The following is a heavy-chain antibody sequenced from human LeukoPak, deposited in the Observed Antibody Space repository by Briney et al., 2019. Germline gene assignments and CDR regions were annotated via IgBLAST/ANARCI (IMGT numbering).Heavy chain of an antibody. CDR1: GFTFSSYW. Sequence: GGSLRLSCAASGFTFSSYWMSWVRQAPGKGLEWVANIKQDGSEKYYVDSVKGRFTISRDNAKDSLYLQMSSLRAEDTAVYYCARVNYYDSSGYPRAPNFDYWGQGTLVTVSS. J-gene: IGHJ4*02. CDR3: ARVNYYDSSGYPRAPNFDY. V-gene: IGHV3-7*01. D-gene: IGHD3-22*01. CDR2: IKQDGSEK.